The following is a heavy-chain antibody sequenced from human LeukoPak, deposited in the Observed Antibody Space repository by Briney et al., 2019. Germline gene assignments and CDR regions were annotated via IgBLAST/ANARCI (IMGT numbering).Heavy chain of an antibody. CDR3: ARDLGSYYDSSGYS. J-gene: IGHJ5*02. V-gene: IGHV4-39*07. Sequence: PSETLSLTCTVSGGSISSSSYYWGWIRQPPGKGLEWIGSIYYSGSTYYNPSLKSRVTISVDTSKNQFSLKLSSVTAADTAVYYCARDLGSYYDSSGYSWGQGTLVTVSS. CDR2: IYYSGST. D-gene: IGHD3-22*01. CDR1: GGSISSSSYY.